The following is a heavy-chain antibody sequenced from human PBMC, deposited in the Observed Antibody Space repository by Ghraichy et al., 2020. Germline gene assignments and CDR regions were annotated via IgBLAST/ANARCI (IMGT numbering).Heavy chain of an antibody. Sequence: LSLTCAASGFTFSSYSMNWVRQAPGKGLEWVSSISSSSSYIYYADSVKGRFTISRDNAKNSLYLQMNSLRAEDTAVYYCARDRGRQLWPWYFDLWGRGTLVTVSS. CDR1: GFTFSSYS. D-gene: IGHD5-18*01. CDR2: ISSSSSYI. J-gene: IGHJ2*01. CDR3: ARDRGRQLWPWYFDL. V-gene: IGHV3-21*01.